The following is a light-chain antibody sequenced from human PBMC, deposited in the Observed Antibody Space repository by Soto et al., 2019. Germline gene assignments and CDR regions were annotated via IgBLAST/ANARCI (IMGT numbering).Light chain of an antibody. CDR2: DVS. J-gene: IGLJ1*01. CDR3: CSSAGSTTLGV. V-gene: IGLV2-11*01. CDR1: SSDVGGYNY. Sequence: QSALTQPRSVSGSPGQSVTISCTGTSSDVGGYNYVSWYQQHPGKAPKLMIYDVSKRPSGVPDRFSGSKSGNTASLTISGLQAEDEADYYCCSSAGSTTLGVFGTGTKVTVL.